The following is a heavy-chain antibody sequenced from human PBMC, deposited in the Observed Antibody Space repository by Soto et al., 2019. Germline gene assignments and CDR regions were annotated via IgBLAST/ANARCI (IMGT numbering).Heavy chain of an antibody. Sequence: ASLRVSCKAAGYTVTSYYMHWVRQAPGQGLEWMGIINPSGGSTSYAQKFQGRVTMTRDTSTSTVYMELSSLRSEDTAVYYCARDSDILTGYYAPGGYWGQGTLVTVSS. CDR2: INPSGGST. D-gene: IGHD3-9*01. V-gene: IGHV1-46*01. J-gene: IGHJ4*02. CDR1: GYTVTSYY. CDR3: ARDSDILTGYYAPGGY.